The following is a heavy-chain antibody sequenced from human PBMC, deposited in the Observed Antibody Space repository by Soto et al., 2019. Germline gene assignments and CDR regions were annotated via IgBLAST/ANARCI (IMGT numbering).Heavy chain of an antibody. J-gene: IGHJ3*02. D-gene: IGHD4-17*01. Sequence: PGGSLRLSCAASGFTFSSYAMHWVRQAPGKGLEWVAVISYDGSNKYYADSVKGRFTISRDNSKNTLYLQMNSLRAEDTAVYYCARAGLTVINAFDIWGQGTMVTVSS. CDR1: GFTFSSYA. CDR3: ARAGLTVINAFDI. CDR2: ISYDGSNK. V-gene: IGHV3-30-3*01.